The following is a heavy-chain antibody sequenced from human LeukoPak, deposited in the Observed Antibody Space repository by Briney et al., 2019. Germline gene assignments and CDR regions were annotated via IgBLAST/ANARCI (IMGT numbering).Heavy chain of an antibody. J-gene: IGHJ4*02. CDR2: ISATGDNT. CDR1: GFTFSNYA. CDR3: AIRRCGVYFDY. Sequence: GGSLRLSCAASGFTFSNYAMSWVRQAPGKGLEWVSAISATGDNTYYADSVKGRFTISRDNSKNTLYLQMNGLRAEDTAVYYCAIRRCGVYFDYWGQGTLVSVSS. V-gene: IGHV3-23*01. D-gene: IGHD1-26*01.